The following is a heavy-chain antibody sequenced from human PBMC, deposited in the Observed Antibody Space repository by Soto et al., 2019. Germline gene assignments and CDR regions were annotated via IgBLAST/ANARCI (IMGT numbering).Heavy chain of an antibody. CDR2: INSDGSST. J-gene: IGHJ4*02. CDR3: VRTSLVVAAATREDY. CDR1: GFTFSSYW. Sequence: EVQLVESGGGLVQPGGSLRLSCAASGFTFSSYWMHWVRQAPGKGLVWVSRINSDGSSTSYEDSVKGRCTISSDNAKNTLYLQMNSLRAEDTAVYYCVRTSLVVAAATREDYWGQGTLVTVSS. D-gene: IGHD2-15*01. V-gene: IGHV3-74*01.